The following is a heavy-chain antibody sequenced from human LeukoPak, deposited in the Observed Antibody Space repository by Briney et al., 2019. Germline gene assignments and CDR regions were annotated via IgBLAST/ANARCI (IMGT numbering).Heavy chain of an antibody. CDR3: AKDDGSATMGFDS. V-gene: IGHV1-69*05. D-gene: IGHD1-26*01. J-gene: IGHJ5*01. CDR2: IIPIFRTT. CDR1: GGTFSNYA. Sequence: SVKLSCKASGGTFSNYAFSWVRQAPRQGHERMGGIIPIFRTTNYAEQFQGRVTITTDESTNTAYLDLSSLRSEDTAVYYCAKDDGSATMGFDSWGQGTLVSVSS.